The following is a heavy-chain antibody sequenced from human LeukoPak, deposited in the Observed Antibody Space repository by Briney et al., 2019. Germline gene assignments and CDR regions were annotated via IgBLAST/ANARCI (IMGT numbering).Heavy chain of an antibody. CDR2: ISFDGTNK. CDR1: GFTFSSYS. CDR3: AKERCSGGSCYSAGEYFDY. V-gene: IGHV3-30*18. J-gene: IGHJ4*02. D-gene: IGHD2-15*01. Sequence: GVALRLSCAASGFTFSSYSMNWLRQAPGKGLEWVTVISFDGTNKYYADSVKGRFTISRDNSKNTLYLQMNRLRDEDTAVYYCAKERCSGGSCYSAGEYFDYWGQGTLVTVSS.